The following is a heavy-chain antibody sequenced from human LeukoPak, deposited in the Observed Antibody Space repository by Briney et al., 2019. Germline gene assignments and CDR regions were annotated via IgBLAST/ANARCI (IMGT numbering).Heavy chain of an antibody. V-gene: IGHV5-51*01. J-gene: IGHJ4*01. CDR3: ARTYCSGGGCLGSFDY. Sequence: GESLKISCKGSGYTFNTHWIGWVRQMPGKGLEWMGIIHPGDSNTRYSPSFQGQVTISVDKSITTAYLQWTTLKASDTAMYYCARTYCSGGGCLGSFDYWGHGTLVTVSS. CDR1: GYTFNTHW. CDR2: IHPGDSNT. D-gene: IGHD2-15*01.